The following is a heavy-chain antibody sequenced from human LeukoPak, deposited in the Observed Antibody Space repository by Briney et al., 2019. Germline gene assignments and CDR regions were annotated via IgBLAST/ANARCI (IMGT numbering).Heavy chain of an antibody. CDR2: INGGGDTT. CDR1: GFTFVSYV. Sequence: PGGSLRLSCATSGFTFVSYVMTWVRQAPGKGLEWVSAINGGGDTTYYADSVKGRFTVSRGRSTNTLFLQMSSLRAEDSGMYYCAKALDTYGYMRFDYWGQGTLVTVSS. CDR3: AKALDTYGYMRFDY. V-gene: IGHV3-23*01. J-gene: IGHJ4*02. D-gene: IGHD5-24*01.